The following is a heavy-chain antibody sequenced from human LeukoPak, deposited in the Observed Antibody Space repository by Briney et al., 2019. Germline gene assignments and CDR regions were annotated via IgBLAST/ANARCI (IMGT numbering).Heavy chain of an antibody. V-gene: IGHV4-59*01. Sequence: SETLSLXCTVSGGSISSYYWSWIRQPPGKGLEWIAYIYYSGSTNYNPSLKSRVTMSVDTSKNQFSLKLSSVTAADTAVYYCARHEPVSTDYFDYWGQGTLVTVSS. D-gene: IGHD3-16*02. CDR1: GGSISSYY. CDR2: IYYSGST. CDR3: ARHEPVSTDYFDY. J-gene: IGHJ4*02.